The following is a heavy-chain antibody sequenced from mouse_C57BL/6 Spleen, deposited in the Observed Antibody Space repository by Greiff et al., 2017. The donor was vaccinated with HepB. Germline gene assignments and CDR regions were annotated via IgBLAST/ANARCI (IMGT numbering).Heavy chain of an antibody. CDR2: INTNNGGT. V-gene: IGHV1-22*01. Sequence: EVQLQQSGPELVKPGASVKMSCKASGYTFTDYNMHWVKQSHGKSLEWIGYINTNNGGTSYNKKFKGKATLTVNKSSSTAYMELRSLTSEDSAVYYCARELYYDYDNWFAYWGQGTLVTVSA. J-gene: IGHJ3*01. CDR1: GYTFTDYN. D-gene: IGHD2-4*01. CDR3: ARELYYDYDNWFAY.